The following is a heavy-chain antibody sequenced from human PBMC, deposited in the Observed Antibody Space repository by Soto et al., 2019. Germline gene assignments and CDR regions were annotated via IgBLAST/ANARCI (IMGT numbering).Heavy chain of an antibody. J-gene: IGHJ4*02. Sequence: GESLKISCELSGYNFTAYWLGWVRQMPGKGLEWMGNIHPSDSETNYRPSFQGQVTFSADKSISTAYLQWATLKAEDTAIYYCAKPGCGLGGCYPYYFDHWGQGTLVTVSS. D-gene: IGHD2-15*01. CDR3: AKPGCGLGGCYPYYFDH. CDR1: GYNFTAYW. V-gene: IGHV5-51*01. CDR2: IHPSDSET.